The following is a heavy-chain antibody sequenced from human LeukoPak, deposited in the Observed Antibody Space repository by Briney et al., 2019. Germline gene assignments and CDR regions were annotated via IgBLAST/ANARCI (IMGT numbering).Heavy chain of an antibody. J-gene: IGHJ4*02. Sequence: PGGSLRLSCAASGFTLDSYAMTWVRQAPGKGLEWVSTISGSGGDTDYADSVKGRLTISRDNSRNTLYLQMNSLRVDDTAVYYCARGRNSLYDFDYWGQGTLVTVSS. CDR3: ARGRNSLYDFDY. V-gene: IGHV3-23*01. D-gene: IGHD5/OR15-5a*01. CDR2: ISGSGGDT. CDR1: GFTLDSYA.